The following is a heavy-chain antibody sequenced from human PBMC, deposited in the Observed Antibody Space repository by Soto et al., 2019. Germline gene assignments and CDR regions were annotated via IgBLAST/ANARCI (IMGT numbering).Heavy chain of an antibody. J-gene: IGHJ4*02. Sequence: EVQLLESGGGLVQPGGSLRLSCAASGFAFSSYAISWVRQAPGKGLEWVSSISGSTSGTYYADAVKGRFTISRDKSHNTLYLPSNSLSAEDTAVNYWAKDRRFIDPVDYWAQGALGNFSS. CDR1: GFAFSSYA. V-gene: IGHV3-23*01. CDR3: AKDRRFIDPVDY. CDR2: ISGSTSGT. D-gene: IGHD3-3*01.